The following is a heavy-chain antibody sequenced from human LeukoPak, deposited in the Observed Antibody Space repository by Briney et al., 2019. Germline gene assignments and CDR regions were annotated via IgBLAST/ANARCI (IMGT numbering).Heavy chain of an antibody. CDR2: ISSDGSGT. CDR1: GFTFSDYW. D-gene: IGHD6-19*01. V-gene: IGHV3-74*03. J-gene: IGHJ4*02. Sequence: GGSLRLSCAASGFTFSDYWMHWVRQAPGKGLVWVSRISSDGSGTTYADSVKGRFTISRDNAKNTLYLQMNSLRADDTAVYYCARDRDSSGWYEGFDYWGQGTLVTVSS. CDR3: ARDRDSSGWYEGFDY.